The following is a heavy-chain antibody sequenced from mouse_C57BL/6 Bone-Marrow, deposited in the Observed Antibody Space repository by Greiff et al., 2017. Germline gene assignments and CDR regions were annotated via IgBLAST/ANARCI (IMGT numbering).Heavy chain of an antibody. CDR1: GYAFTNYL. D-gene: IGHD1-1*02. Sequence: QVQLKQSGAELVRPGTSVKVSCKASGYAFTNYLIEWVKQRPGQGLEWIGVINPGSGGTNYNEKFKGKATLTADKSSSTAYMQLSSLTSEDSAVYFCTRRCYGVFYWGQGTLVTVSA. J-gene: IGHJ3*01. CDR3: TRRCYGVFY. CDR2: INPGSGGT. V-gene: IGHV1-54*01.